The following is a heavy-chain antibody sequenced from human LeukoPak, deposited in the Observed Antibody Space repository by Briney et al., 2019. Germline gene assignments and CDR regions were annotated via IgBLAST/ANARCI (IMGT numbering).Heavy chain of an antibody. CDR3: ARDTYSDVAYCGGDCYRLDY. V-gene: IGHV1-2*02. CDR1: GYTFTGYY. D-gene: IGHD2-21*02. J-gene: IGHJ4*02. Sequence: GASVKVSCKASGYTFTGYYMHWVRQAPGQGLVWMGWINPNSGGTNYAQKFQGRVTMTRDTSISTAYMELSRLRSDDTAVYYCARDTYSDVAYCGGDCYRLDYWGQGTLVTVSS. CDR2: INPNSGGT.